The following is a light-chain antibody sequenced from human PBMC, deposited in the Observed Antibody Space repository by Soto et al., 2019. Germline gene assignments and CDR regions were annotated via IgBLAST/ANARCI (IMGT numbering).Light chain of an antibody. J-gene: IGKJ1*01. CDR3: QHYSTSSPTWT. CDR1: QSISNW. Sequence: DIQMTQSPSTLSASVGARIPITCRARQSISNWLAWYQQNPGKAPKLMVFDASRLQSGVPSRFSGSGSGAEFTLTISNLQPDDFATYYCQHYSTSSPTWTFGQGTKVDIK. CDR2: DAS. V-gene: IGKV1-5*01.